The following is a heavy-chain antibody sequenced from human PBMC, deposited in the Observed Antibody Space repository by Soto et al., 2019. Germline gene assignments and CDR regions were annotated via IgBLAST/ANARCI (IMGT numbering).Heavy chain of an antibody. CDR3: ARARVGASSFDY. V-gene: IGHV4-59*08. J-gene: IGHJ4*02. D-gene: IGHD1-26*01. Sequence: PSETLSLTCTVAGGSISSYYWSWIRQPPGKGLEWIGYIYYSGSTNYNPSLKSRVTISVDTSKTQSSLKLRSVTAADTAVYYCARARVGASSFDYWGQGTLVTVSS. CDR2: IYYSGST. CDR1: GGSISSYY.